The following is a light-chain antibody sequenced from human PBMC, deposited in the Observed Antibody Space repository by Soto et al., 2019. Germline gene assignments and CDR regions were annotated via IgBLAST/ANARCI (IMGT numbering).Light chain of an antibody. V-gene: IGKV3-20*01. CDR1: QSVSSSS. Sequence: EIVLTQSPGTLSLSPGERATLSCMASQSVSSSSLAWYQQKPGQAPRLLIYGASSRATGIPDRFSGSGSGTDFTLNISRLEPEDFAVYYCQQYGSSPGTFGQGTKVEIK. CDR2: GAS. J-gene: IGKJ1*01. CDR3: QQYGSSPGT.